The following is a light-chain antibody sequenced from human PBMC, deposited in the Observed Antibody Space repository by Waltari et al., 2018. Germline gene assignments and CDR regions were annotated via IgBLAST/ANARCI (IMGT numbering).Light chain of an antibody. CDR2: KAS. J-gene: IGKJ1*01. CDR3: QQYYTYWT. CDR1: QTIITW. V-gene: IGKV1-5*03. Sequence: IQMTQSPSTLAESVGDRVTITCRASQTIITWLAWYQQKPGKAPKLLIYKASSLESGVPSRFSGSGAGTEFSLTISSLQPDDSATYYCQQYYTYWTFGQGTKVDIK.